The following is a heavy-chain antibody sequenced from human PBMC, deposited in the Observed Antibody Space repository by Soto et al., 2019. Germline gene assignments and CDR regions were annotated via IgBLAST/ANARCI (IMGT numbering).Heavy chain of an antibody. Sequence: VASVKVSCKASGGTFSSYSISWVRQAPGQGLEWMGGIIPIFGTASYAQKFQGRVTITADESTSTAYMELSSLRSEDTAVYYCAREAVCSSTSCQIGYWGQGTLVTVSS. CDR2: IIPIFGTA. CDR3: AREAVCSSTSCQIGY. CDR1: GGTFSSYS. J-gene: IGHJ4*02. D-gene: IGHD2-2*01. V-gene: IGHV1-69*13.